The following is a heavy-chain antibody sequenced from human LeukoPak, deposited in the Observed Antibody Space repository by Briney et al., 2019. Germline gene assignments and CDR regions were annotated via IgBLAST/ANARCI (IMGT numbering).Heavy chain of an antibody. CDR1: GYMFTNYD. D-gene: IGHD4-11*01. CDR2: MNPQSGNT. Sequence: ASVKVSFTASGYMFTNYDINWVRQATGQGLEWMGWMNPQSGNTGYAQKFRGRVTITSDTSITTAYMELSSLRSEDTAVYYCARGPNYSNFGSAYYYYMDVWGKGTTVTVSS. CDR3: ARGPNYSNFGSAYYYYMDV. J-gene: IGHJ6*03. V-gene: IGHV1-8*03.